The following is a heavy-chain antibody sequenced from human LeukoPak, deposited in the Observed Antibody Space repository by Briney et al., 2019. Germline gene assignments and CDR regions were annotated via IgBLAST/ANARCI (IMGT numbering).Heavy chain of an antibody. J-gene: IGHJ3*01. V-gene: IGHV3-53*01. Sequence: PGGSLRLSCAASGFSVRTNYMSWVRQAPGKGXXXXXXXXXXXXIRYADSVKGRFTISRDNSRDTLHLQMNSLRVDDTAVYYCVRAVHHLFYSDSSGYYGDAFDVWGQGTVVTVSS. CDR3: VRAVHHLFYSDSSGYYGDAFDV. CDR1: GFSVRTNY. D-gene: IGHD3-22*01. CDR2: XXXXXXI.